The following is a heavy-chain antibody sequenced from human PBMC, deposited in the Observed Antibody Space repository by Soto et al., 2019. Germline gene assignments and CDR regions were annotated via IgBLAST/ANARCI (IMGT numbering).Heavy chain of an antibody. D-gene: IGHD3-3*01. Sequence: GESLKISCKGSGYSFTSYWIGWVRQMPGKGLEWMGIIYPGDSDTRYSPSFQGQVTISADKSISTAYPQWSSLKAPDTAMYYCARRGGGEFTIFGVVEKGDNLGMDVWGQGTTVTVSS. CDR3: ARRGGGEFTIFGVVEKGDNLGMDV. J-gene: IGHJ6*02. CDR2: IYPGDSDT. CDR1: GYSFTSYW. V-gene: IGHV5-51*01.